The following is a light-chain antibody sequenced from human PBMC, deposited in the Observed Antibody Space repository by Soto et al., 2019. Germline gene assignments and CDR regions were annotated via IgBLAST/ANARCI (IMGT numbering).Light chain of an antibody. CDR1: SSDIGAYNY. J-gene: IGLJ1*01. Sequence: QSVLTQPRSVSGSPGQSVTISCTGTSSDIGAYNYVSWYRQHPGKVPKLIMFYVTERPSGVPDRFSGSKSGNTASLTISGLQVEDEADYYCCPWGGGSVFGTGTKVTVL. V-gene: IGLV2-11*01. CDR2: YVT. CDR3: CPWGGGSV.